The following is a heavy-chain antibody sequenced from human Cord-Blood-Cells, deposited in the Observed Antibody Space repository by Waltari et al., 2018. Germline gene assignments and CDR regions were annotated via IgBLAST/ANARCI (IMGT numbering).Heavy chain of an antibody. D-gene: IGHD4-17*01. CDR1: GFTFITYI. V-gene: IGHV3-21*01. CDR3: ARASRGDYFDY. J-gene: IGHJ4*02. Sequence: EVQLVESGGGLVKPGGSVRLSCAASGFTFITYILTWVRQAPGKGLEWVSSISSSSSYIYYADSVKGRFTISRDNAKNSLYLQMNSLRAEDTAVYYCARASRGDYFDYWGQGTLVTVSS. CDR2: ISSSSSYI.